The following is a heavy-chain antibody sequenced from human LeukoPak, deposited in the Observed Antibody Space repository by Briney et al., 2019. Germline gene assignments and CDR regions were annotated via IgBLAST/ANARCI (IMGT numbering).Heavy chain of an antibody. CDR3: ARDRRPGGLIPGADFDY. J-gene: IGHJ4*02. Sequence: ASVKVSCKASGYTFNTYGITWVRQAPGQGLEWMGWISGYNGKTDYAQKLQGRVTMTTDTSSSTAYMELGSLRSDDTAVYYCARDRRPGGLIPGADFDYWGQGTLVTVSS. D-gene: IGHD3-16*01. V-gene: IGHV1-18*01. CDR2: ISGYNGKT. CDR1: GYTFNTYG.